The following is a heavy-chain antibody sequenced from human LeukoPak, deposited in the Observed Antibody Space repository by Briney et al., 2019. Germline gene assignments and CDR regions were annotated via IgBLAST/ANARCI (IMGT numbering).Heavy chain of an antibody. Sequence: GGSLRLSCAASGFPFSSYAMSWVRQAPGKGLGWVSAISGSGDSTYYADSVKGRFTISRDNAKNSLYLQMNSLRAEDTAVYYCAREEGTVNHYYYYYYMDVWGKGTTVTVSS. J-gene: IGHJ6*03. V-gene: IGHV3-23*01. CDR2: ISGSGDST. CDR1: GFPFSSYA. CDR3: AREEGTVNHYYYYYYMDV. D-gene: IGHD1-14*01.